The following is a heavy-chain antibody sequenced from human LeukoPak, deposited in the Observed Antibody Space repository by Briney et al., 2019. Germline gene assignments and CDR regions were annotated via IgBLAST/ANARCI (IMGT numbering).Heavy chain of an antibody. J-gene: IGHJ4*02. Sequence: SLKVSCKASGGTFSSYAISWVRQAPGQGLEWMGGIIPIFGTANYAQKFQGRVTITADESTSTASMELSSLRSADTAVYYCAKAPDGSYALWGQGTLVTVYS. V-gene: IGHV1-69*13. CDR2: IIPIFGTA. CDR1: GGTFSSYA. D-gene: IGHD1-26*01. CDR3: AKAPDGSYAL.